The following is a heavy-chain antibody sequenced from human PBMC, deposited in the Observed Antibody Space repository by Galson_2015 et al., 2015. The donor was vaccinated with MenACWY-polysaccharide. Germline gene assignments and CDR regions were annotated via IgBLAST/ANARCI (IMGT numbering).Heavy chain of an antibody. CDR2: IKQDGREK. D-gene: IGHD3-3*01. V-gene: IGHV3-7*01. CDR1: GFTFSSYW. CDR3: ARDATMYYDFWSGNLFDY. Sequence: SLRLSCAASGFTFSSYWMSWVRQAPGKGLEWVANIKQDGREKYYVDSVKGRFTISRDNAKNSLYLQMNSLRAEDTAVYYCARDATMYYDFWSGNLFDYWGQGTLVTVSS. J-gene: IGHJ4*02.